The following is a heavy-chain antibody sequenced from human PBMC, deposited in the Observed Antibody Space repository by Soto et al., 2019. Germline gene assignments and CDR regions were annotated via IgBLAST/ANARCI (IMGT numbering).Heavy chain of an antibody. CDR2: ISYDGSNK. CDR1: GFTFSSYG. D-gene: IGHD4-17*01. V-gene: IGHV3-30*18. CDR3: ANSLGSTVVTPQSTDY. J-gene: IGHJ4*02. Sequence: GGSLRLSCAASGFTFSSYGMHWVRQAPGKGLEWVAVISYDGSNKYYADSVKGRFTISRDNSKNTLYLQMNSLRAEDTAVYYCANSLGSTVVTPQSTDYWGQGTLVTVSS.